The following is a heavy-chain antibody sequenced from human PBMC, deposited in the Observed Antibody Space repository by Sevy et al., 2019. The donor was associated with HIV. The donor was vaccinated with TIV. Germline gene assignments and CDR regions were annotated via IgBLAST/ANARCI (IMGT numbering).Heavy chain of an antibody. J-gene: IGHJ4*02. CDR2: ISAYNGNT. V-gene: IGHV1-18*01. Sequence: ASVKVSCKASGYTFTSYGISWVRQAPGQGLEWMGWISAYNGNTNYAQKLQGRVTMTTDTSTSTAYMELRSLRSDDTAVYYCARLLLGYCSSTSCYTEDFDYWGQGTLVTVS. CDR1: GYTFTSYG. CDR3: ARLLLGYCSSTSCYTEDFDY. D-gene: IGHD2-2*02.